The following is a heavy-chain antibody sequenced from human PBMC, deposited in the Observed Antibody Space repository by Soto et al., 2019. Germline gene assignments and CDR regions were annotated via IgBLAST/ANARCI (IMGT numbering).Heavy chain of an antibody. Sequence: PGGSLRLSCAASGFTFSSYGMHWVRQAPGKGLEWVAVIWYDGSNKYYADSVKGRFTISRDNSKNTLYLQMNSLRAEDTAVYYCARDREQWLVLTSYFDYWGQGTLVTVSS. D-gene: IGHD6-19*01. CDR2: IWYDGSNK. V-gene: IGHV3-33*01. J-gene: IGHJ4*02. CDR1: GFTFSSYG. CDR3: ARDREQWLVLTSYFDY.